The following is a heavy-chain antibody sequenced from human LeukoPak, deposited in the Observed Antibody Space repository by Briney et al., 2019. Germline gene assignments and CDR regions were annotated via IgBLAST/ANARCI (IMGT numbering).Heavy chain of an antibody. V-gene: IGHV5-51*01. D-gene: IGHD3-16*01. CDR1: GSRFTSYW. CDR3: ASGGRLANLPFDY. CDR2: IYPSDSDT. Sequence: GEPLKTPFKGPGSRFTSYWIGWARQMPGKGLEWMVIIYPSDSDTRYSPSFQGHVTISADKSISTSYLQWSSLKASDTAMYYCASGGRLANLPFDYWGQGTLVTVSS. J-gene: IGHJ4*02.